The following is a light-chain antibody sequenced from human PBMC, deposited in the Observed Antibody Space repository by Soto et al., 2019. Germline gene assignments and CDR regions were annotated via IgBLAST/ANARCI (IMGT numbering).Light chain of an antibody. V-gene: IGKV1-27*01. J-gene: IGKJ5*01. CDR3: QKYNSAPPT. CDR1: QGISNY. Sequence: DIPMTQSPSSLSASVGDRVTITCRASQGISNYLAWYQQKPGKVPKLLIYAASTLQSGVPSRFSGSGSGTDFALTISSLQPEDVATYYCQKYNSAPPTFGQGTRLEIK. CDR2: AAS.